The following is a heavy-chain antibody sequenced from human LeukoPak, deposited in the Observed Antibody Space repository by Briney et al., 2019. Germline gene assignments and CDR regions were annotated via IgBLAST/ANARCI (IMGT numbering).Heavy chain of an antibody. J-gene: IGHJ4*02. CDR2: INPSGGST. V-gene: IGHV1-46*01. CDR1: GYTFTSYY. D-gene: IGHD2-2*01. Sequence: GASVKVSCKASGYTFTSYYMHWVRQAPGQGLEWMGIINPSGGSTSYAQKFQGRVTMTRATSTVYMELSSLRSEDTAVYYCARAQGYCSSTSCSTFDYWGQGTLVTVSP. CDR3: ARAQGYCSSTSCSTFDY.